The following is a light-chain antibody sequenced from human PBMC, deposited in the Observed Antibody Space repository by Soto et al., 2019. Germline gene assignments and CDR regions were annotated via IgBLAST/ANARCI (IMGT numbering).Light chain of an antibody. V-gene: IGKV3-15*01. CDR1: QSVSNK. Sequence: VMTQSPGTMSVSPGERATLTCRASQSVSNKLAWYQQKRGQAPRLLIYVASTRATGVPTRFSGSGSGTEFTLTISSLQSEDFAVYYCQQHNNWPLTFGGGAKVEI. J-gene: IGKJ4*01. CDR3: QQHNNWPLT. CDR2: VAS.